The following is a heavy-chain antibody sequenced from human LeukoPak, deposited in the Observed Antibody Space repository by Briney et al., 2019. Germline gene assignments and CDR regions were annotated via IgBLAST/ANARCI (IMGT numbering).Heavy chain of an antibody. V-gene: IGHV1-69*05. Sequence: PGASVKVSCKASGGTFSSYAISWVRQAPGQGLEWMGGIIPIFGTANYAQKFQGRVTITTDESTSTAYMELSSLRSEDTAVYYCARGYDFWTGYWRDAFDIWGQGTMVTVSS. CDR2: IIPIFGTA. CDR1: GGTFSSYA. CDR3: ARGYDFWTGYWRDAFDI. J-gene: IGHJ3*02. D-gene: IGHD3/OR15-3a*01.